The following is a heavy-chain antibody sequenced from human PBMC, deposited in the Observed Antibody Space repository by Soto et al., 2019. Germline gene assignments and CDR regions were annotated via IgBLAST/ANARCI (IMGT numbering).Heavy chain of an antibody. D-gene: IGHD7-27*01. CDR2: INPNSGGT. Sequence: VKVSCKASGYTFTGYYMHWVRQAPGQGLEWMGWINPNSGGTNYAQKFQGRVTMTRDTSISTAYMELSRLRSDDTAVYYCASGAWGAEPTFDYWGQGTLVTVSS. CDR1: GYTFTGYY. V-gene: IGHV1-2*02. J-gene: IGHJ4*02. CDR3: ASGAWGAEPTFDY.